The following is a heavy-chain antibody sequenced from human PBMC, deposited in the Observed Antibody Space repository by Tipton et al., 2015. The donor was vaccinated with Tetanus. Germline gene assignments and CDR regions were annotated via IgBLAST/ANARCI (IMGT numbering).Heavy chain of an antibody. V-gene: IGHV3-53*01. CDR2: IYTGGSA. CDR1: GVTVSGNY. CDR3: AFRTNWRFSRGFDC. Sequence: QLVQSGGGLIQPGGSLRLSCAASGVTVSGNYMSWVRQAPGKGLEWVSVIYTGGSADYTDSVKGRFTISRDNSNNSLSLQMNSLRIDDTAVYYCAFRTNWRFSRGFDCWGQGTLVTVSS. D-gene: IGHD1-20*01. J-gene: IGHJ4*02.